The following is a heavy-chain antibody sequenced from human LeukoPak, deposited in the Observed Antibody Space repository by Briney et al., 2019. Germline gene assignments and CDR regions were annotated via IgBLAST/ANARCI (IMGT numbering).Heavy chain of an antibody. CDR3: ARYYYGSGSPDPCFDY. Sequence: ASVKVSCKASGYTFTGYYMHWVRQAPGQGLEWMGWINPNSGGTNYAQKFQGRVTMTRDTSISTAYMELSRLRSDDTAVYYCARYYYGSGSPDPCFDYWGQGNPGHRLL. J-gene: IGHJ4*02. CDR2: INPNSGGT. D-gene: IGHD3-10*01. V-gene: IGHV1-2*02. CDR1: GYTFTGYY.